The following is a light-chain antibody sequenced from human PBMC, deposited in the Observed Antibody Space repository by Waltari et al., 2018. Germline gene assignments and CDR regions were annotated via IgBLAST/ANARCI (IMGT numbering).Light chain of an antibody. Sequence: QSALTQPASVSGSPGQSITISCAGTRSDIGAYTYVSWFQQYPGKPPKLLIYQVNNRPSGVSDRFSGSKSGNTASLTISGLQAEDEAAYYCSSYTTSSTGVFGGGTRLTVL. CDR3: SSYTTSSTGV. CDR2: QVN. V-gene: IGLV2-14*01. J-gene: IGLJ3*02. CDR1: RSDIGAYTY.